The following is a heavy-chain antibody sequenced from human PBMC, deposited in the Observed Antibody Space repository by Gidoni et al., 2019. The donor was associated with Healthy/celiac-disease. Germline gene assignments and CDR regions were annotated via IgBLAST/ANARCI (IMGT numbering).Heavy chain of an antibody. CDR3: ARAPIDCSGGSCLSKYFDY. V-gene: IGHV1-69*06. Sequence: QVQLVQSGAEGKKPGCSVKVSCKASGGTFSSYAISWVRQAPGQGLEWMGGIIPIFGTANYAQKFQGRVTITADKSTSTAYMELSSLRSEDTALYYCARAPIDCSGGSCLSKYFDYWGQGTLVTVSS. CDR2: IIPIFGTA. D-gene: IGHD2-15*01. J-gene: IGHJ4*02. CDR1: GGTFSSYA.